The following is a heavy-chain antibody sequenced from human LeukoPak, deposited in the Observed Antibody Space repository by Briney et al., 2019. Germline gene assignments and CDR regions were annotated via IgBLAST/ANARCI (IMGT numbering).Heavy chain of an antibody. CDR2: INPSSSSS. Sequence: ASVEVSCKASGYTFINYYMHWVRQAPGQGLEWMGIINPSSSSSNFARKFQGRVIMTRDTSTSTVYMELSSLRSEDTAVYYCARDLTSLAIVGATTSDAFDVWGQGTVVTVSS. CDR3: ARDLTSLAIVGATTSDAFDV. J-gene: IGHJ3*01. D-gene: IGHD1-26*01. CDR1: GYTFINYY. V-gene: IGHV1-46*01.